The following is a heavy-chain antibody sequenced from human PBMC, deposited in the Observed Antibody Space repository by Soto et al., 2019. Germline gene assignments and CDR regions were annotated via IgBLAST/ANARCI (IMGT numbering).Heavy chain of an antibody. CDR1: GFTFSNHA. V-gene: IGHV3-23*01. J-gene: IGHJ6*02. CDR2: ISGSGGTI. Sequence: EVQLLESGGGLVQPGGSLRVSCAAAGFTFSNHAMSWVRQAPGKGLEWVSTISGSGGTIYYADSVKGRFTISRDNSKNARWVQMNSLRAEGTALYYCAKGSGNIRPYGMDVWGQGTTVTVSS. CDR3: AKGSGNIRPYGMDV.